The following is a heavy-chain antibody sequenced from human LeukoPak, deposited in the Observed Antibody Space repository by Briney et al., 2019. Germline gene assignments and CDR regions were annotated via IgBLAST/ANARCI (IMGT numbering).Heavy chain of an antibody. J-gene: IGHJ4*02. CDR2: ISYDGSNK. CDR1: GFTFSSYG. Sequence: GGSLRLSCAASGFTFSSYGMHWGRQAPGKGLERVAVISYDGSNKYYADSVKGRFTISRDNSKDTLYLQMNSLRAEDTAVYYCAKLPWGDHDLFDYWGQGTLVTVSS. V-gene: IGHV3-30*18. CDR3: AKLPWGDHDLFDY. D-gene: IGHD2-21*02.